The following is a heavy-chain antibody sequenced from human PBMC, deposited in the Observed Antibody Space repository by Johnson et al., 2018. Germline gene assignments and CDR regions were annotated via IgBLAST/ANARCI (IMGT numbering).Heavy chain of an antibody. CDR3: ARVTAVLAFDI. CDR1: GFIFSSYW. J-gene: IGHJ3*02. Sequence: ASGFIFSSYWMHWVRQAPGKGLVWVSRIHSDGRSTSYADSVTGRFTISRDNAKKTVYLQMNILRAEDTAVYYCARVTAVLAFDIWGQGTMVTVSS. V-gene: IGHV3-74*01. D-gene: IGHD2-8*01. CDR2: IHSDGRST.